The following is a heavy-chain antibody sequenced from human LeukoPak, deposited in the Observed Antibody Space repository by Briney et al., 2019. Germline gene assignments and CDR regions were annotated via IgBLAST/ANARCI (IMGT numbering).Heavy chain of an antibody. D-gene: IGHD6-19*01. Sequence: QPGGSLRLSCPASGFTFSNYDMHWVRQATGKGLEWVSGIGMGGDPNDPDSVKGRFTISRENAKNSLYLQMNSPRAGDTAVYYCAREIAEGGDWYFDLWGRGTLVTVSA. CDR1: GFTFSNYD. V-gene: IGHV3-13*05. CDR2: IGMGGDP. J-gene: IGHJ2*01. CDR3: AREIAEGGDWYFDL.